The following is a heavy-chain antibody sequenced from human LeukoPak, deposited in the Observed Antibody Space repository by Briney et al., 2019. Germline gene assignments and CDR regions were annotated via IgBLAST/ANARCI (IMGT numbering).Heavy chain of an antibody. D-gene: IGHD3-10*01. CDR3: ARAPRELFDY. J-gene: IGHJ4*02. CDR1: GFTFSSYS. Sequence: GCLRLSCAASGFTFSSYSMNWVRQAPGKGLEWVSSISSSISYIYYADSVKGRFTISRDNAKNSLYLQMNSLRAEDTAVYYCARAPRELFDYWGQGTLVTVSS. V-gene: IGHV3-21*01. CDR2: ISSSISYI.